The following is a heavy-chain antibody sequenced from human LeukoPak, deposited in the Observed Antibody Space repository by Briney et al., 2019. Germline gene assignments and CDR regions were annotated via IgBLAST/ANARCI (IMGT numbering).Heavy chain of an antibody. D-gene: IGHD3-3*01. CDR3: ARGSRPVYDFWSGWTIDY. V-gene: IGHV3-66*01. CDR1: GFSVSSNY. CDR2: IYSSGGT. J-gene: IGHJ4*02. Sequence: GGSLRLSCAASGFSVSSNYMSWVRQAPGKGLEWVAVIYSSGGTYHTDSVKGRFTISRDNSKNTLDLQMNSLRAEDTAVFYCARGSRPVYDFWSGWTIDYWGQGTLVTVSS.